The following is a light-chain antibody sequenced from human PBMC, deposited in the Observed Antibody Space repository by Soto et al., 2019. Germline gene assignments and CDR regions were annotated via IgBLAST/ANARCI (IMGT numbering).Light chain of an antibody. CDR3: SSYTSSGTLV. V-gene: IGLV2-14*01. Sequence: QSALTQPASVYGSPGQSITVSCTGTSSDLGGYNYVSWYQHHPGKAPKLMIYEVSNRPSGVSNRFSGSKSGNTASLAISGLQAEDEADYYCSSYTSSGTLVFGTGTKLTVL. J-gene: IGLJ1*01. CDR1: SSDLGGYNY. CDR2: EVS.